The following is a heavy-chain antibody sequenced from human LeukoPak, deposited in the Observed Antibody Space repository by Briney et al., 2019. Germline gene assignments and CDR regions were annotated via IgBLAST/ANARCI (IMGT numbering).Heavy chain of an antibody. CDR1: GFTFSSYS. CDR2: ISSSSSYI. CDR3: ARDRGYYDSSGYGY. Sequence: TGGSLRLSCAASGFTFSSYSMNWVRQAPGKGLEWVSSISSSSSYIYYADSVKGRFTISRDNAKNSLYLQMNSLRAEDTAVYYCARDRGYYDSSGYGYWGQGTLVTVSS. V-gene: IGHV3-21*01. D-gene: IGHD3-22*01. J-gene: IGHJ4*02.